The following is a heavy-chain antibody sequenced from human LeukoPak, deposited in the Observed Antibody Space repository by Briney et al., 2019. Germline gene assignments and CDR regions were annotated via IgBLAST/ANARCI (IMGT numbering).Heavy chain of an antibody. CDR3: AKDALYFDWLPIFYGAFDI. V-gene: IGHV3-15*01. CDR1: GFTFSNAW. D-gene: IGHD3-9*01. Sequence: GGSLRLSCAASGFTFSNAWMSWVRQAPGKGLEWVGRIISKTDGGTTDYAAPVKGRFTISRDNSKNTLYLQMNSLRAEDTAVYYCAKDALYFDWLPIFYGAFDIWGQGTMVTVSS. CDR2: IISKTDGGTT. J-gene: IGHJ3*02.